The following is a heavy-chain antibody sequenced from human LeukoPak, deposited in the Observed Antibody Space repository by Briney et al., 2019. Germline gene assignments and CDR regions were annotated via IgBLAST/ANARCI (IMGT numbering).Heavy chain of an antibody. D-gene: IGHD3-22*01. CDR1: GFTFSSYT. CDR2: ISRISSYI. Sequence: GGSLRLSCAASGFTFSSYTMNWVRQAPGRGLEWVSSISRISSYIYYGDSVKGRFTISRDNAKNSLYLQMNSLRAEDTAVYYCARVAYYDSSGYYPVPFDYWGQGTLVTVSS. J-gene: IGHJ4*02. CDR3: ARVAYYDSSGYYPVPFDY. V-gene: IGHV3-21*01.